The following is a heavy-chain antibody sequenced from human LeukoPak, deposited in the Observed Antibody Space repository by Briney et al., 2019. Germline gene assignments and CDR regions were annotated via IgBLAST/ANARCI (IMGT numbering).Heavy chain of an antibody. CDR2: INPNNGGT. D-gene: IGHD3-22*01. J-gene: IGHJ4*02. CDR1: GYTFTGYF. V-gene: IGHV1-2*02. CDR3: ARDERYDSSGYPFDY. Sequence: ASVTVSCKASGYTFTGYFIHWVRQAPGQGLEWMGWINPNNGGTKYAQRLQERVTMTRDTSISTAYMKLSRLRSDDTAVYYCARDERYDSSGYPFDYWGQGTLVTVSS.